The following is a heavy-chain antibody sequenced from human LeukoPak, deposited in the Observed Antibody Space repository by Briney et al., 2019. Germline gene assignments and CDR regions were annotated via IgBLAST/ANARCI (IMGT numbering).Heavy chain of an antibody. Sequence: GGSLSLSCAASGFTFSSYAMHWVRQAPGKGLEWVAVISYDRSNKYYADSVKGRFTISRDNSKNTLYLQMNSLRAEDTAVYYCARVSSRRWLQSQHLDYWGQGTLVTVSS. CDR3: ARVSSRRWLQSQHLDY. D-gene: IGHD5-24*01. CDR1: GFTFSSYA. J-gene: IGHJ4*02. CDR2: ISYDRSNK. V-gene: IGHV3-30*01.